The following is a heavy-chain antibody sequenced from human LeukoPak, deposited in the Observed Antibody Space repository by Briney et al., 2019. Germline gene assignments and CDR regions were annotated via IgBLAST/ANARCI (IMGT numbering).Heavy chain of an antibody. V-gene: IGHV1-2*02. CDR3: ARGGSSSWLRFDP. D-gene: IGHD6-13*01. Sequence: ASVKVSCKASGYTFTGYYMHWVRQAPGQGPEWMGWINPNSGGTNYAQKFQGRVTMTRDTSISTAYMELSRLRSDDTAVYYCARGGSSSWLRFDPWGQGTLVTVSS. J-gene: IGHJ5*02. CDR2: INPNSGGT. CDR1: GYTFTGYY.